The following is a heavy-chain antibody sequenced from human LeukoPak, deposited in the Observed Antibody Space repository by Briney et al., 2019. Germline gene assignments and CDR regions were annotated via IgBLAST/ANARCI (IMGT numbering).Heavy chain of an antibody. Sequence: GGSLRLSCAASGFSFSGEAMSWVRQAPGRGLEWVSSVRERSPSPTYADSVKGRFTISRDNAKNSLYMQMNSLRAEDTAVYYCARGPEVGTGGQFDYWGQGTLVTVSS. V-gene: IGHV3-23*01. CDR2: VRERSPSP. J-gene: IGHJ4*02. CDR3: ARGPEVGTGGQFDY. D-gene: IGHD7-27*01. CDR1: GFSFSGEA.